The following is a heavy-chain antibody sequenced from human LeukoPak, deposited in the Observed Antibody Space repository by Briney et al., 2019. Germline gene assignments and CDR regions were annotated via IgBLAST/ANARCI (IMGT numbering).Heavy chain of an antibody. J-gene: IGHJ4*02. Sequence: PGGSLRLSCTASGFTFSSYGMTWVRQAPGKGLEGVANINRDESEKNYVDSVKGRFTISRDNAKSSLYLQMNSLRAEDTAVYYCARAHFTGVAYWGQGALVTVSS. D-gene: IGHD3-9*01. V-gene: IGHV3-7*01. CDR2: INRDESEK. CDR1: GFTFSSYG. CDR3: ARAHFTGVAY.